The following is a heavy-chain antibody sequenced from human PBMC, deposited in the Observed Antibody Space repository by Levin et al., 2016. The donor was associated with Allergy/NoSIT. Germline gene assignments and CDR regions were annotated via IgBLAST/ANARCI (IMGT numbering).Heavy chain of an antibody. CDR3: ARFGSDSSGLDL. J-gene: IGHJ2*01. Sequence: ESLKISCRTSGFTFRNAWMTWIRQPPGKGLEWIGYIYYSGSSNYNPSLKSRVTISVDTSKNQFSLRLSSVTAADTAVYYCARFGSDSSGLDLWGRGTLVTVSS. V-gene: IGHV4-59*01. CDR1: GFTFRNAW. D-gene: IGHD3-22*01. CDR2: IYYSGSS.